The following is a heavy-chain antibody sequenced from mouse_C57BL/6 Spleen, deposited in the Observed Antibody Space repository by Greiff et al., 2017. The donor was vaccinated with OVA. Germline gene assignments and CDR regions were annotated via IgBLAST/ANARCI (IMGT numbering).Heavy chain of an antibody. CDR2: IRNKANNHAT. V-gene: IGHV6-6*01. D-gene: IGHD4-1*01. CDR1: GFTFSDAW. Sequence: EVKLMESGGGLVQPGGSMKLSCAASGFTFSDAWMDWVRQSPEKGLEWVAEIRNKANNHATYYAESVKGRFTISRDDSKSSVYLQMNSLRAEDTGIYYCTRPLGRLYAMYYWGQGTSVTVSS. CDR3: TRPLGRLYAMYY. J-gene: IGHJ4*01.